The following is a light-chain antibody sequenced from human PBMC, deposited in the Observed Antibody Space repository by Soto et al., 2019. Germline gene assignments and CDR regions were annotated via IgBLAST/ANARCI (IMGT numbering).Light chain of an antibody. CDR1: SSDVGGYKY. J-gene: IGLJ2*01. CDR3: SSYTSSSAVV. V-gene: IGLV2-14*01. CDR2: EVS. Sequence: QSALTQPASVCGSPGQSITISCTGTSSDVGGYKYVSWYQQHPGKAPKVMIYEVSFRPSGVSNRFSGSKSGNTASLTISGLQAEDEADYYCSSYTSSSAVVFGGGTKLTVL.